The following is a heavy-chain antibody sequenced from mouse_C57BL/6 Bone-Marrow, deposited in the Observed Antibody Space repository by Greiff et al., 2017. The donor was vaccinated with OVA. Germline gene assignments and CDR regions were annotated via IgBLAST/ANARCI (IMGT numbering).Heavy chain of an antibody. CDR3: ARDYYDYGGFAY. J-gene: IGHJ3*01. D-gene: IGHD2-4*01. V-gene: IGHV5-4*01. CDR2: ISDGGSYT. CDR1: GFTFSSYA. Sequence: EVQGVESGGGLVKPGGSLKLSCAASGFTFSSYAMSWVRQTPEKRLEWVATISDGGSYTYYPDNVKGRFTISRDNAKNNLYLQMSHLKSEDTAKYYCARDYYDYGGFAYWGQGTLVTVSA.